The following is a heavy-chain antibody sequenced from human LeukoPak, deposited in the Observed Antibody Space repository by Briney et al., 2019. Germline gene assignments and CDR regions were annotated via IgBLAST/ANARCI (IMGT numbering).Heavy chain of an antibody. D-gene: IGHD2-15*01. Sequence: GSLKLSCAASGFPFSSYAMSWVRQAPGKGLEWVSVISDSGGRTYSAASVKGRFTISRDNSMDTLYLQMNSLRAEDTAVYYCARTYCIGSSCPGVFEYWGQGTLVTVSS. CDR2: ISDSGGRT. CDR1: GFPFSSYA. V-gene: IGHV3-23*01. J-gene: IGHJ4*02. CDR3: ARTYCIGSSCPGVFEY.